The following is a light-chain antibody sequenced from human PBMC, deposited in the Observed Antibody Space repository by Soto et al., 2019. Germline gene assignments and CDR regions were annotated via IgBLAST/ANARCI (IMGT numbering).Light chain of an antibody. CDR2: GAS. V-gene: IGKV3-15*01. Sequence: EIVMTQSPATLSVSPGERATLSCRASQSVSSNLAWYQQKPGQAPRLLLYGASSRATGIPARFSGSGSGTEFPLTISSLQSEDFAVYYCQHYNNWSRYTFGQGTKLEMK. CDR1: QSVSSN. J-gene: IGKJ2*01. CDR3: QHYNNWSRYT.